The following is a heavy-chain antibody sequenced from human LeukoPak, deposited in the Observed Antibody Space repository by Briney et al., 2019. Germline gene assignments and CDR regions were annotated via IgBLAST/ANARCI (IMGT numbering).Heavy chain of an antibody. CDR3: ARAASQAFDY. J-gene: IGHJ4*02. Sequence: SQTLSLTRTVSGGSISSGSYYWSWIRQPAGKGLEWIGRISTSGSTNYNPSLKSRITISVDTSKNHCSLNLSSVTAVDTAVYYCARAASQAFDYWGQGNLVTVSS. CDR2: ISTSGST. CDR1: GGSISSGSYY. V-gene: IGHV4-61*02.